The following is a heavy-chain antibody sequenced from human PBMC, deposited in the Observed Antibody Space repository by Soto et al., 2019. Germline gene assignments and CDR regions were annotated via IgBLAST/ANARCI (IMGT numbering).Heavy chain of an antibody. CDR3: AKALLGPDAFDI. V-gene: IGHV3-9*01. J-gene: IGHJ3*02. Sequence: GGSLRLSCAASGFTFDDYSMHWVRQAPGKGLEWDSGISWNSGSIGYADSVKGRFTISRDNAKNSLYLQMNSLRAEDTALYYCAKALLGPDAFDIWGQGTMVTVSS. CDR1: GFTFDDYS. D-gene: IGHD2-15*01. CDR2: ISWNSGSI.